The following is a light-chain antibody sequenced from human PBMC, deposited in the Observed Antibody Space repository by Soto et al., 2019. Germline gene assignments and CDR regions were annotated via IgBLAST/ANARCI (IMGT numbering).Light chain of an antibody. Sequence: IHVTQSPSSLSASVGDRFTIPCRASQRITTYLNWYQQKPGEAPKLLMSTSGPLQRGVPSRFSCDGSRTDFILPIPMLQPADFATYFCQQTYSTQYTVGQGTKLAS. CDR2: TSG. CDR1: QRITTY. CDR3: QQTYSTQYT. J-gene: IGKJ2*01. V-gene: IGKV1-39*01.